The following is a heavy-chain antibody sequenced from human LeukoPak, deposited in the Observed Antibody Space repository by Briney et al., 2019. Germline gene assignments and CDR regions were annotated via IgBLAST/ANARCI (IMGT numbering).Heavy chain of an antibody. D-gene: IGHD2-15*01. CDR3: TVNYCSGGSCYML. Sequence: PGGSLRLSCAASGFTFSGSSVHWVRQASGKGLEWVGRIRNKPNNYATAYAASVKDRFTMSRDDSKNTAYLQMNSLKTEDTAVYYCTVNYCSGGSCYMLWGQGTLVTVSS. CDR1: GFTFSGSS. CDR2: IRNKPNNYAT. J-gene: IGHJ4*02. V-gene: IGHV3-73*01.